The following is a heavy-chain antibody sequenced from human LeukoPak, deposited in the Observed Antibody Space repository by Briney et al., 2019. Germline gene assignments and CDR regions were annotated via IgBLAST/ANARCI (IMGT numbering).Heavy chain of an antibody. CDR3: ARGNKYSYGRSYYFDY. CDR1: GGTFSSYA. V-gene: IGHV1-8*02. Sequence: ASVKVSCKASGGTFSSYAINWVRQATGQGLEWMGWMNPNSGHTGYAQKFQGRVTMTRNTSISTAYMELSSLRSEDTAVYYCARGNKYSYGRSYYFDYWGQGTLVTVSS. D-gene: IGHD5-18*01. CDR2: MNPNSGHT. J-gene: IGHJ4*02.